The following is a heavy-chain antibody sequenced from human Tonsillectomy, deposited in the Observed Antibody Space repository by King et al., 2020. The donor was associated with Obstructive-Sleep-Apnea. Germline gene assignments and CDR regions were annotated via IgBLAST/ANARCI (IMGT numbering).Heavy chain of an antibody. J-gene: IGHJ6*02. Sequence: VQLVESGGGLVQPGGSLRLSCAASGFTFSSYWMHWVRQAPGKGLVWVSRINSDGSSTSYADSVKGRFTISTNNDKNTLYLQMNSLRAEDTAVYDCARYEGYSSSSDYYYGMDVWGQGTTVTVSS. CDR1: GFTFSSYW. D-gene: IGHD6-6*01. CDR3: ARYEGYSSSSDYYYGMDV. CDR2: INSDGSST. V-gene: IGHV3-74*01.